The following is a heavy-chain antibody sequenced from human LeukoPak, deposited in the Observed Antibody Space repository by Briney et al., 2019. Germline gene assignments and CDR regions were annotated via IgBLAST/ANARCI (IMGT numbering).Heavy chain of an antibody. V-gene: IGHV4-34*01. J-gene: IGHJ5*02. D-gene: IGHD1-7*01. CDR1: GGSFSGYY. Sequence: SETLSLTCAVYGGSFSGYYWSWIRQPPGKGLEWIGEINHSGSTNYNPSLKSRVTMSLDTSKNQFSLKLNSVTAADTAVYYCARGGVPGLVGTKVRRPWFDPWGQGTLVTVSS. CDR2: INHSGST. CDR3: ARGGVPGLVGTKVRRPWFDP.